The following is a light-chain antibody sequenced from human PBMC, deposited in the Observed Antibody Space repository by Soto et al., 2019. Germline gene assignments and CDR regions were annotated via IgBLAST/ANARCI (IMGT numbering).Light chain of an antibody. Sequence: EIVLSQSPATLSLPPEETATLSCRASQSVSKYLAWFQQKLGQPPRLLIYDTSNRATGIPDRFTGSGSETSLTLTISRLEPEDFALYYCQHYQSGHPITFGQGTRLEI. CDR1: QSVSKY. CDR2: DTS. CDR3: QHYQSGHPIT. V-gene: IGKV3-11*01. J-gene: IGKJ5*01.